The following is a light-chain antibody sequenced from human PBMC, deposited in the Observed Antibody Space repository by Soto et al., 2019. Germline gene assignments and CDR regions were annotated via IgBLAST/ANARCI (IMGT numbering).Light chain of an antibody. CDR2: AAS. CDR3: QQLYSYPLT. J-gene: IGKJ4*01. Sequence: IQVTQSPSSLSASVGDRVTITCRASQGITSYLAWYQQKPGKAPKLLIYAASALQTGVSSRFCGSGYGTDFALTISNLQPEDFATYFCQQLYSYPLTFGGGTTVEF. CDR1: QGITSY. V-gene: IGKV1-9*01.